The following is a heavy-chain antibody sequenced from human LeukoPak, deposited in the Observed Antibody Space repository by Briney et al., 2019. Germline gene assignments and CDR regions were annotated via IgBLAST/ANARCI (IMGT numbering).Heavy chain of an antibody. CDR2: ISAYNGNT. CDR3: ARVCGGVAARAWWFDP. D-gene: IGHD6-6*01. V-gene: IGHV1-18*01. CDR1: GYTFTSYG. J-gene: IGHJ5*02. Sequence: ASVKVSCKASGYTFTSYGISWVRQAPGQGLEWMGWISAYNGNTNYAQKLQGRVTMTTDTSTSTAYRELRSLRSDDTAVYYCARVCGGVAARAWWFDPWGQGTLVTVSS.